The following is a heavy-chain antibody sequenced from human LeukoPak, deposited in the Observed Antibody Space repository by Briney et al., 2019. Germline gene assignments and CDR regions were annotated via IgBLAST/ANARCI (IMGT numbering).Heavy chain of an antibody. V-gene: IGHV1-2*06. CDR2: INPNSGGT. CDR3: ARDLVVVAATPTSDY. J-gene: IGHJ4*02. Sequence: ASVKVSCKASGYTFTGYYMHWVRQAPGQGLEWMGRINPNSGGTNCAQKFQGRVTMTRDTSISTAYMELSRLRSEDTAVYYCARDLVVVAATPTSDYGGQGTRVTVSS. CDR1: GYTFTGYY. D-gene: IGHD2-15*01.